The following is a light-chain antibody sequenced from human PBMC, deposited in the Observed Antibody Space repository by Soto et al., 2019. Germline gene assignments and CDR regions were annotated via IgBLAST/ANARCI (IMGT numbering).Light chain of an antibody. CDR2: GAS. V-gene: IGKV3-20*01. CDR3: QQYGSSPLT. J-gene: IGKJ4*01. Sequence: EIVLTQSPATLSLSPGERATLSCRASQTVNNNVAWYQLKDGQVPRLLIYGASTRATDIPARFSGSGSGTDFTLTISRLEPEDFAVYYCQQYGSSPLTFGGGTKWIS. CDR1: QTVNNN.